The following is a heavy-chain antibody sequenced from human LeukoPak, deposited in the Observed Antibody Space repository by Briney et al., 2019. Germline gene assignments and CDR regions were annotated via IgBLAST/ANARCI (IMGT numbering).Heavy chain of an antibody. CDR1: GFTFSSYS. Sequence: GGSLRLSCAASGFTFSSYSMSWVRQAPGKGPEWVSYISGRSSIIYYADSVKGRFTISRDNAKNSLYLQMTGLRAEDTTVYYCARDQSGHIAGGTDAFEIWGQGTMVTVSS. D-gene: IGHD1-26*01. CDR2: ISGRSSII. CDR3: ARDQSGHIAGGTDAFEI. V-gene: IGHV3-48*04. J-gene: IGHJ3*02.